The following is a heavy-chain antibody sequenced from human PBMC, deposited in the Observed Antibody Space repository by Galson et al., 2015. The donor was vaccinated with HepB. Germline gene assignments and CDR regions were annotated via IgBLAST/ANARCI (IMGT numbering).Heavy chain of an antibody. J-gene: IGHJ3*02. CDR3: TTAHIVVVIRRDAFDI. V-gene: IGHV3-15*07. CDR2: IKSKTDGGTT. Sequence: SLRLSCAASGFTFSNAWMNWVRQAPGKGLEWVGRIKSKTDGGTTDYAAPVKGRFTISRDDSKNTLYLQMNSLKTEDTAVYYCTTAHIVVVIRRDAFDIWGQGTMVTVSS. D-gene: IGHD2-21*01. CDR1: GFTFSNAW.